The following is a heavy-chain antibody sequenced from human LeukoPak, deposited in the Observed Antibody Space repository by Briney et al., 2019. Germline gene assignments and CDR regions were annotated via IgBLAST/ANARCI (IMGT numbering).Heavy chain of an antibody. CDR1: GLAFSNHW. CDR3: ATDAYSHGDD. D-gene: IGHD5-18*01. J-gene: IGHJ4*02. Sequence: GGSLRLSCAASGLAFSNHWMSWVRQAPGKGLEWVANINQDGSTKNYVGSVKGRFTISRDNAKNSLSLQMNSLRAEDTAVYFCATDAYSHGDDWGQGTLVTVSS. CDR2: INQDGSTK. V-gene: IGHV3-7*05.